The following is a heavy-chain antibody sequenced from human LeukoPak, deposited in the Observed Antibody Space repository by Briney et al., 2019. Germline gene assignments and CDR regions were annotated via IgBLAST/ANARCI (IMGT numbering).Heavy chain of an antibody. V-gene: IGHV4-4*02. J-gene: IGHJ3*02. CDR1: GGSISSSNW. CDR3: VGAYCGGDCYRDDAFDI. Sequence: TSGTLSLTYAVSGGSISSSNWWSWVRQPPGKGLEWIGEIYHSGSTNYNPSLKSRVTISVDKSKNQFSLKLSSVTAADTAVYYCVGAYCGGDCYRDDAFDIWGQGTMVTVSS. D-gene: IGHD2-21*02. CDR2: IYHSGST.